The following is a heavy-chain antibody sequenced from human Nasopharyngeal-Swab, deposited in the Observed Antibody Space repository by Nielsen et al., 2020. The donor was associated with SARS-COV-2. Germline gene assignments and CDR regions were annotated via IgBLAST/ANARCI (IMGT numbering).Heavy chain of an antibody. Sequence: SETLSLTCAVSGGSISSGFYSWSWIRQPPGKGLEWIGYIYHSGNTYYNPSLKSRVTISVDRSKNQFSLRLSSVTAADTAVYYCARKNCIGDCYFDYWGQGTLVTVSS. CDR2: IYHSGNT. V-gene: IGHV4-30-2*01. J-gene: IGHJ4*02. CDR1: GGSISSGFYS. D-gene: IGHD2-21*02. CDR3: ARKNCIGDCYFDY.